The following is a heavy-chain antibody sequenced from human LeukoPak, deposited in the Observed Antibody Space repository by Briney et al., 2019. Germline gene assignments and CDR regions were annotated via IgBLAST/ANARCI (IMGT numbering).Heavy chain of an antibody. D-gene: IGHD1-26*01. V-gene: IGHV3-21*01. Sequence: GGSLRLSCAASGFTFSGYSMNWVRQAPGKGLEWVSSISSSSSYIYYADSVKGRFTISRDNAKNSLYLQMNSLRAEDTAVYYCARGWSGSYPRDYWGQGTLVTVSS. J-gene: IGHJ4*02. CDR3: ARGWSGSYPRDY. CDR2: ISSSSSYI. CDR1: GFTFSGYS.